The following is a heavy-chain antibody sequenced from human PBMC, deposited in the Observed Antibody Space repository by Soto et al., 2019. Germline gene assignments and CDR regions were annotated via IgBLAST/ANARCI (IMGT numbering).Heavy chain of an antibody. J-gene: IGHJ6*02. Sequence: ASVKVSCKASGGTFSSYAISWVRQAPGQGLERMGGIIPIFGTANYAQKFQGRVTITADESTSTAYMELSSLRSEDTAVYYCARDDTYYYDSSGYSGRNYYYYYGMDVWGQGTTVT. CDR3: ARDDTYYYDSSGYSGRNYYYYYGMDV. CDR2: IIPIFGTA. D-gene: IGHD3-22*01. CDR1: GGTFSSYA. V-gene: IGHV1-69*13.